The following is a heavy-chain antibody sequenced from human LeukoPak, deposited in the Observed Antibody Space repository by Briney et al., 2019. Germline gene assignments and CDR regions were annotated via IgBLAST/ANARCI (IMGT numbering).Heavy chain of an antibody. CDR3: GSSEDGYIDY. D-gene: IGHD5-24*01. CDR2: IKTDGTNT. V-gene: IGHV3-74*01. J-gene: IGHJ4*02. Sequence: GGSEGPSCAPSGFSFTRHWMHWVRQAAGEGLAWVSRIKTDGTNTIDADIVEGRFTISRDNAKNTLFLQMSSLRAGGTAVYYCGSSEDGYIDYWGQGTLVAVPS. CDR1: GFSFTRHW.